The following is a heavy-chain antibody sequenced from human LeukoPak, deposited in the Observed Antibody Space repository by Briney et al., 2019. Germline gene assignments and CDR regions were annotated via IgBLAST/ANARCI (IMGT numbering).Heavy chain of an antibody. CDR2: INPNSGGT. J-gene: IGHJ4*02. D-gene: IGHD3-16*01. CDR3: ARDRGGAVYIDY. CDR1: GYTFTGYY. V-gene: IGHV1-2*02. Sequence: ASVKVSCKASGYTFTGYYMHWVRQAPGQGLEWMGWINPNSGGTNYAQKFQGRVTMTRDTSISTAYMELSRLRSDDTAVYYCARDRGGAVYIDYWGQGTLVTVSS.